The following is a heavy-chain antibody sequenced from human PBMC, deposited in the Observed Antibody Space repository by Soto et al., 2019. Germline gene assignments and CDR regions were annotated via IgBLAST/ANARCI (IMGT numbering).Heavy chain of an antibody. D-gene: IGHD3-22*01. CDR2: IIPIFGTA. CDR1: GGTFSSYA. Sequence: ASVKVSCKASGGTFSSYAISWVRQAPGQGLEWMGGIIPIFGTANYAQKFQGRVTITADESTSTAYMELSSLRSEDTAVYYCATERKYYYDSSGNWFDPWGQGTLVTSPQ. V-gene: IGHV1-69*13. J-gene: IGHJ5*02. CDR3: ATERKYYYDSSGNWFDP.